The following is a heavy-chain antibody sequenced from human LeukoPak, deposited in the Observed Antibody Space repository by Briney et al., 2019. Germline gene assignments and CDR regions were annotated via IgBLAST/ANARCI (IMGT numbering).Heavy chain of an antibody. Sequence: QSGRSLRLSCAPSGFTFSSYGMHWVRHAPGEGLEWVGRIRKKANSYTTGYAASVKGRFTVSRDDSKNSLYLQMNSLETEDTAVYYCARRYIGGRGPLDSWGQGTLVTVSS. CDR2: IRKKANSYTT. CDR3: ARRYIGGRGPLDS. V-gene: IGHV3-72*01. D-gene: IGHD1-26*01. CDR1: GFTFSSYG. J-gene: IGHJ4*02.